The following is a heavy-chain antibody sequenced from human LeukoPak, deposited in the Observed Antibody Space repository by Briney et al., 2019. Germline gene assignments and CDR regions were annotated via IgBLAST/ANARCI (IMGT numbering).Heavy chain of an antibody. CDR3: ARGRFNYDSTGYSSFYY. CDR1: GYSFTSYW. V-gene: IGHV5-51*01. CDR2: IYPGDSDT. J-gene: IGHJ4*02. D-gene: IGHD3-22*01. Sequence: GESLKISCKGSGYSFTSYWIGWVRQMPGKGLEWMGIIYPGDSDTRYSPSFQGQVTISADKSISTAYLQWSSLRAEDTAVYYCARGRFNYDSTGYSSFYYWGQGTLVTVSS.